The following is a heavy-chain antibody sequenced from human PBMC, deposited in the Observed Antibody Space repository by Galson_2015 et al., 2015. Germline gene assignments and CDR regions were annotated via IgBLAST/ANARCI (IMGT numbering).Heavy chain of an antibody. D-gene: IGHD6-25*01. J-gene: IGHJ5*01. CDR1: GFTFNSHG. Sequence: SLRLSCAASGFTFNSHGMNWVRQAPGKGLEWVSCISSNGTTTNYADSVKGRFTISRDNAKNTLYLQMNSLRAEDTAVYYCVREPSYGYPGVDSWGHASLVTVSS. CDR3: VREPSYGYPGVDS. CDR2: ISSNGTTT. V-gene: IGHV3-74*01.